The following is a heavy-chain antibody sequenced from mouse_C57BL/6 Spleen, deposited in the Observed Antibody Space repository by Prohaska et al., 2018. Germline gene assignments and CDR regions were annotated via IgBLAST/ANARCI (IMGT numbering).Heavy chain of an antibody. CDR1: GFTFSGFL. D-gene: IGHD1-1*02. V-gene: IGHV11-2*01. CDR2: INSDGRSI. Sequence: EVQLLEPGGGLVQPGGSRGLSCEVSGFTFSGFLMSWVRQTPGKTLDWIGDINSDGRSINYAPSIKDRFTIFRDNDKSTLYLQMSNVRSEDTATYFCMRYGSYWYFDVWGTGTTVTVSS. J-gene: IGHJ1*03. CDR3: MRYGSYWYFDV.